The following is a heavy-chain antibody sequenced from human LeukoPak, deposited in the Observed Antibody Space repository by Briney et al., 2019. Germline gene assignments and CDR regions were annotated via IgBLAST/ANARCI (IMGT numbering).Heavy chain of an antibody. CDR1: GGSFSGYY. D-gene: IGHD2-2*01. CDR2: INHSGST. CDR3: ARKVAGYCSSTSCYPWFDP. J-gene: IGHJ5*02. V-gene: IGHV4-34*01. Sequence: SETLSLTCAVYGGSFSGYYWSWIRQPPGKGLEWIGEINHSGSTNYNPSLKSRVTISVDTSKNQFSLKLSSVTAADTAVYYCARKVAGYCSSTSCYPWFDPWGQGTLVTVSS.